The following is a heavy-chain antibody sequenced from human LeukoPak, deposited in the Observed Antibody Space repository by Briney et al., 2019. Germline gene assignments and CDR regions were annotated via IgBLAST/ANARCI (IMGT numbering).Heavy chain of an antibody. CDR3: ASRSVAGTKTPFDY. Sequence: GGSLRLSCAASGFTVSTNYMTWVRQAPGKGLEWVSIIYSGGNTYYADSVKGRFTISGDNSKNTLYLQMNSLRAEDTAVYYCASRSVAGTKTPFDYWGQGTLVTVSS. J-gene: IGHJ4*02. D-gene: IGHD6-19*01. CDR1: GFTVSTNY. V-gene: IGHV3-53*01. CDR2: IYSGGNT.